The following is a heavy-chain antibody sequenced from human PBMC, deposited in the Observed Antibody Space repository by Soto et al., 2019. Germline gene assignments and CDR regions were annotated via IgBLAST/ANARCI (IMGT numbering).Heavy chain of an antibody. CDR2: IFYSGST. D-gene: IGHD3-10*01. CDR1: GGSISSNY. V-gene: IGHV4-59*01. J-gene: IGHJ6*02. Sequence: QVQLQESGPGLVKPSETLSLTCTVSGGSISSNYWSWIRQSPGKGLEWIEYIFYSGSTNYNPSLKSRVTISVDTSKYQFSLKLSSVTAADTAVYYCARDRMGYSGSGRCVGLCHYYHGMDVWGQGTTVTVSS. CDR3: ARDRMGYSGSGRCVGLCHYYHGMDV.